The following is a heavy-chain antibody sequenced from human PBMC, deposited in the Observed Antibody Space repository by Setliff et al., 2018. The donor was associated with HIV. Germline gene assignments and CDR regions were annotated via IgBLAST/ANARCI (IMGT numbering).Heavy chain of an antibody. CDR3: TTGYTSAPHDNY. CDR1: GFTFSSYS. CDR2: ISSSSSTI. Sequence: PGGSLRLSCAASGFTFSSYSMNWVRQAPGKGLEWVSFISSSSSTIYYADSVKGRFTISRDNAKNSLYLQMNSLETEDTAVYYCTTGYTSAPHDNYWGQGTLVTVSS. J-gene: IGHJ4*02. D-gene: IGHD6-25*01. V-gene: IGHV3-48*01.